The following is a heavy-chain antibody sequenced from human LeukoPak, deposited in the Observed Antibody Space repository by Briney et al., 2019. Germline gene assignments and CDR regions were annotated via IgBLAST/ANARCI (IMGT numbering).Heavy chain of an antibody. CDR2: IYTSGST. D-gene: IGHD3-9*01. Sequence: SETLSLTCTVSGGSIRSSYWSWFRQPAGKGLEWIGRIYTSGSTNYNPSLKSRVTMSLDTSKNQFSLKLSSVTAADTAVYYCARAADYDILSGYPYSFDYWGQGTRVTVSS. V-gene: IGHV4-4*07. CDR1: GGSIRSSY. J-gene: IGHJ4*02. CDR3: ARAADYDILSGYPYSFDY.